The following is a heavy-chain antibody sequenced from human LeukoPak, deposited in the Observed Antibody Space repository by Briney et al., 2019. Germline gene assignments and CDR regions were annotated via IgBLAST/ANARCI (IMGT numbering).Heavy chain of an antibody. J-gene: IGHJ4*02. Sequence: PGGSLRPSCAASGFTVSSSNYMNWVRQAPGKGLEWVSGIYTGGTTYYTDSVKGRFTISRDNPNNTLYLQMHSLRAEDTAVYYCAREISRFGIWGQGTLVTVSS. CDR1: GFTVSSSNY. CDR3: AREISRFGI. CDR2: IYTGGTT. D-gene: IGHD3-16*01. V-gene: IGHV3-66*01.